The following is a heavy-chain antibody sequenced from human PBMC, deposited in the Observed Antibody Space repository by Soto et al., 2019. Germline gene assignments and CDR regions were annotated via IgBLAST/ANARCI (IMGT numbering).Heavy chain of an antibody. V-gene: IGHV4-31*03. CDR2: IYYSGST. Sequence: PSETLSLTCTVSGGSISSGGYYWSWIRQHPGKGLEWIGYIYYSGSTYYNPSLKSRVTISVDTSKNQFSLKLSSVTAADTAVYYCARDRITMVRGVRNWFDPWGQGTLVTVSS. CDR1: GGSISSGGYY. J-gene: IGHJ5*02. CDR3: ARDRITMVRGVRNWFDP. D-gene: IGHD3-10*01.